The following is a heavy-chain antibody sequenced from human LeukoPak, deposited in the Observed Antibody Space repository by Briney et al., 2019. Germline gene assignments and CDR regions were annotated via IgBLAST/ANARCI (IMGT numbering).Heavy chain of an antibody. Sequence: PSETLSLTCTVSGGSISSSIYYWGWIRQPPGKGLQWIGCIYYSGSTYYKPSLKSRVTISVDTSKNQFSLKLTSVTAADTAVYYCGRRSRSTWNYRRGDYWGQGTLVTVSS. D-gene: IGHD1-7*01. J-gene: IGHJ4*02. CDR2: IYYSGST. V-gene: IGHV4-39*01. CDR3: GRRSRSTWNYRRGDY. CDR1: GGSISSSIYY.